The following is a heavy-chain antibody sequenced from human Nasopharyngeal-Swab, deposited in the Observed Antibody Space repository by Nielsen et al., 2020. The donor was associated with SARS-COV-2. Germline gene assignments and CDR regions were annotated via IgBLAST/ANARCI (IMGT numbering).Heavy chain of an antibody. J-gene: IGHJ6*02. CDR1: GFTFSDYR. Sequence: GESLKISCAASGFTFSDYRMSWVRQAPGKGLEWVSHINDEGKRTTYADSVEGRFTISRDNAKNTLYLQMDTLRVEDTGVYYCARDITEVRSLEWKPFVDYYGMDIWGQGTTVSVSS. CDR2: INDEGKRT. D-gene: IGHD3-3*01. V-gene: IGHV3-74*01. CDR3: ARDITEVRSLEWKPFVDYYGMDI.